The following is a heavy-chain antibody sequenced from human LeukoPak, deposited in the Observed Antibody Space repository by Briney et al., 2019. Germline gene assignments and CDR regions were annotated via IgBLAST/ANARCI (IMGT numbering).Heavy chain of an antibody. CDR3: AGRLSSDYYYMDV. V-gene: IGHV3-48*03. Sequence: GGSLRLSCAASGFTFSNYEMNWVRQAPGKGLEWVSYISSPGVTTYYADSVKGRFTISRDNAKNSLYLQMNSLRAEDTSVYYCAGRLSSDYYYMDVWGKGTTVTVSS. CDR1: GFTFSNYE. J-gene: IGHJ6*03. CDR2: ISSPGVTT.